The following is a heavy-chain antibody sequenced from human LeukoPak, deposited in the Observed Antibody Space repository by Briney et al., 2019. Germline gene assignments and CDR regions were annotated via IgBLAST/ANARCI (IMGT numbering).Heavy chain of an antibody. D-gene: IGHD3-10*01. J-gene: IGHJ4*02. CDR3: ARDLVGSAISYSSGAWDY. Sequence: GASVTVSCKASGGTFSSYAISWVRQAPGQGLEWMGGIIPLFGSADYAQKFQGRVTFTADESTSTAYMELSSLRPEDTAVYYCARDLVGSAISYSSGAWDYWGQGTLVTVSS. CDR2: IIPLFGSA. V-gene: IGHV1-69*13. CDR1: GGTFSSYA.